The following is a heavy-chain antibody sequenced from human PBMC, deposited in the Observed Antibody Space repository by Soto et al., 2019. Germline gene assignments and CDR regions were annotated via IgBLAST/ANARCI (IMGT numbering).Heavy chain of an antibody. J-gene: IGHJ4*02. Sequence: EVQLVESGGGLVQPGRSLRLSCAASGFTFDDYAMHWVRQAPGKGLEWVSGISWNSGSIGYADSVKGRFTISRDNAKNSLYLQMNSLRAEDTALYYCAKCPVGRHDWSGPFDYWGQGTLVTVSS. V-gene: IGHV3-9*01. D-gene: IGHD2-21*01. CDR1: GFTFDDYA. CDR3: AKCPVGRHDWSGPFDY. CDR2: ISWNSGSI.